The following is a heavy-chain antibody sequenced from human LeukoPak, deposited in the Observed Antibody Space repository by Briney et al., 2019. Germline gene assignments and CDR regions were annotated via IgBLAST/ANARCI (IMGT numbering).Heavy chain of an antibody. CDR1: GFTFSSYT. D-gene: IGHD6-13*01. V-gene: IGHV3-21*01. Sequence: GGSLRLSCVASGFTFSSYTMNWVRQAPGKGLEWVSSIRSGSSYIYYADSVKGRFTISRDNAKNSLYLQMNSLRAEDSAVYYCAGGLYSSSWFFDYWGQGTLVTVSS. J-gene: IGHJ4*02. CDR3: AGGLYSSSWFFDY. CDR2: IRSGSSYI.